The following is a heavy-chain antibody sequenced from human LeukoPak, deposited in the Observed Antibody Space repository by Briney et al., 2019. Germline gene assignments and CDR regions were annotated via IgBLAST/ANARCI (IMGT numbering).Heavy chain of an antibody. CDR2: ISTSGSTI. CDR1: GFGLSCSE. Sequence: PSGSLRLSCAASGFGLSCSEMNWVRQAPGKGLEWVASISTSGSTIQYADSVEGRFTFSRENAKDSVYLQMNSLRAEDTAVYYCASLQSYGGYDYWGQGTLVTVSS. D-gene: IGHD5-12*01. J-gene: IGHJ4*02. V-gene: IGHV3-48*03. CDR3: ASLQSYGGYDY.